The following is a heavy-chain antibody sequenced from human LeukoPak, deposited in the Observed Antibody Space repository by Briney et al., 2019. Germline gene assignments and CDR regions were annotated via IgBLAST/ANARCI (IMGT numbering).Heavy chain of an antibody. CDR3: ARAYSSGYYSAFGI. CDR1: GFTYSSYS. V-gene: IGHV3-21*01. D-gene: IGHD3-22*01. J-gene: IGHJ3*02. Sequence: GGSLRLSCAASGFTYSSYSMNWVPQAPGKGLEWVSSISSSSSYIYYADSVKGRFTISRDNAKNSLYLQMNSLRAEDTAVYYCARAYSSGYYSAFGIWGQGTMVTVSS. CDR2: ISSSSSYI.